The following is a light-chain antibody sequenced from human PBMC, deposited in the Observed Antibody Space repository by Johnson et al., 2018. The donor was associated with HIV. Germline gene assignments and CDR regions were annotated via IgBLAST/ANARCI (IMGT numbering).Light chain of an antibody. Sequence: QSVLTQPPSVSAAPGQKVTISCSGSSSNIGNNYVSWYQQLPGTAPKLLIYDNNKRPSGIPDRFSGSKSGTSATLGITGLQTGDEADYYCGTLDSSLSADVFGTGTKVTVL. CDR1: SSNIGNNY. CDR2: DNN. J-gene: IGLJ1*01. V-gene: IGLV1-51*01. CDR3: GTLDSSLSADV.